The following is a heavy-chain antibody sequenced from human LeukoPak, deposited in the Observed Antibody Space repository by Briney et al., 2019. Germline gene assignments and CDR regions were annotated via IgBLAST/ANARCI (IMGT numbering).Heavy chain of an antibody. CDR1: RFILSRHW. CDR2: IEQDESEK. V-gene: IGHV3-7*03. J-gene: IGHJ4*02. Sequence: GGSVPVSLASSRFILSRHWMTWLRQAPWRGLEGVAVIEQDESEKNYVDSLKGRFTVSRDNAKNSLNQQMNSLRADDTAEYSLAKYRTAAAGTPRDFDYWGQGTLVTVSS. D-gene: IGHD6-13*01. CDR3: AKYRTAAAGTPRDFDY.